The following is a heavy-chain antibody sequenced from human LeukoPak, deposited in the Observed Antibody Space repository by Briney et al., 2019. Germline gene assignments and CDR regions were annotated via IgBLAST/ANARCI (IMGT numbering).Heavy chain of an antibody. CDR3: AGSVGILAAFDY. CDR2: IRYDGSNK. CDR1: GFTFSSYG. V-gene: IGHV3-30*02. D-gene: IGHD6-19*01. J-gene: IGHJ4*02. Sequence: GGSLRLSCAASGFTFSSYGMHWVRQAPGKGLEWVAFIRYDGSNKYYADSVKGRFTISRDNSKNTLYLQMNSLRAEDTAVYYCAGSVGILAAFDYWGQGTLVTVSS.